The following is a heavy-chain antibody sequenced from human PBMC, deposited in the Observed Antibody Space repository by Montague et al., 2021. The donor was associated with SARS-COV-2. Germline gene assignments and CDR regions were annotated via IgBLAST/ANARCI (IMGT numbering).Heavy chain of an antibody. Sequence: SLRLSCPASGFIFSSYEMNWVRQAPGKGLEWVSYISNSGDTKYYADSVXGRFTISRDNAKNSLYLQMSSLRAEDTAVYYCARASEDYYYDSSGFLYWGQGILVTVSS. D-gene: IGHD3-22*01. CDR2: ISNSGDTK. J-gene: IGHJ4*02. CDR3: ARASEDYYYDSSGFLY. CDR1: GFIFSSYE. V-gene: IGHV3-48*03.